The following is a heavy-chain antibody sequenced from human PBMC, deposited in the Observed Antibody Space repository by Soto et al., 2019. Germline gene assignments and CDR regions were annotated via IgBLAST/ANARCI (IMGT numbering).Heavy chain of an antibody. D-gene: IGHD5-12*01. CDR2: ISWNSDTI. CDR1: GVTLDDYA. Sequence: EVQLVESGGALVQPGRSLRLSCVASGVTLDDYAMHWVRQVPGKGLEWVSGISWNSDTIGYADSVKGRFTIYRDNAKNSLYLQMNSLRAEDTALYYCAKDRSSGYGFDYWGQGALVTVSS. J-gene: IGHJ4*02. V-gene: IGHV3-9*01. CDR3: AKDRSSGYGFDY.